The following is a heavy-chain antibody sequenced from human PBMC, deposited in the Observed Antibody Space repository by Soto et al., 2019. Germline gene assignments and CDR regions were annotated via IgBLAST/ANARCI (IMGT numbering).Heavy chain of an antibody. V-gene: IGHV3-9*01. J-gene: IGHJ4*02. CDR1: GFTFDDYA. CDR2: ISWNSGNI. CDR3: AKDVVGATRAVFDY. Sequence: GGSLRLSCAASGFTFDDYAMHWVRQGPGKGLEWVSSISWNSGNIGYADSVKGRFTISRDNAKNSLYLQMNSLRAEDTALYYCAKDVVGATRAVFDYWGQGTLVNVSS. D-gene: IGHD1-26*01.